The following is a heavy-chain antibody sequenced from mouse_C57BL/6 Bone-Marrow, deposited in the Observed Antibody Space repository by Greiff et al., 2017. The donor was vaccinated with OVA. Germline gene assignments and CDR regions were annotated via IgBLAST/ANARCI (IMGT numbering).Heavy chain of an antibody. CDR3: ARSGLWSYWYFDV. CDR2: IYPGSGST. V-gene: IGHV1-55*01. Sequence: QVQLQQPGAELVKPGASVKMSCKASGYTFTSYWITWVKQRPGQGLEWIGDIYPGSGSTNYNEKFKGKATLTAEKSSSTAYMQLSSLTSEDSAVYFCARSGLWSYWYFDVWGTGTTVTVSS. D-gene: IGHD1-1*02. J-gene: IGHJ1*03. CDR1: GYTFTSYW.